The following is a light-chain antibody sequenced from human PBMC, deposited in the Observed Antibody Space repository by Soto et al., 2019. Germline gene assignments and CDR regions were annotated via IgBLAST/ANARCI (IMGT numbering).Light chain of an antibody. CDR1: SSDVGGYNS. V-gene: IGLV2-14*01. CDR2: EIT. Sequence: QSALTQPASVSGSPGQSITISCTGTSSDVGGYNSVSWYQHHAGKAPKLIIYEITYRPSGVSTRFSGSKSDNTASLTISGLQAEDEADYYCSSYASSSTWVFGGGTKLTVL. CDR3: SSYASSSTWV. J-gene: IGLJ3*02.